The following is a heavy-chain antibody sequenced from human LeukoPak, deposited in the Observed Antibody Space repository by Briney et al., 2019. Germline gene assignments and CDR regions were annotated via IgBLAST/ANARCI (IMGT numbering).Heavy chain of an antibody. J-gene: IGHJ4*02. Sequence: GGSLRLSCAASGFTFSSYAVSWVRQAPGKGLEWVSVIYSGGSTYYTDSVKGRFTISRDNSKNTLYLQMNSLRAEDTAVYYCARVEMATMGPVEDYWGQGTLVTVSS. V-gene: IGHV3-66*01. CDR1: GFTFSSYA. D-gene: IGHD5-24*01. CDR2: IYSGGST. CDR3: ARVEMATMGPVEDY.